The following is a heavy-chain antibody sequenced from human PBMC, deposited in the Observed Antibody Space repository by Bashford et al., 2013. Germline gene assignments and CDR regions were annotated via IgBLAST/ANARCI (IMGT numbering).Heavy chain of an antibody. CDR1: GFTFSSYA. D-gene: IGHD6-13*01. CDR3: VRETSSWYSRDAFDI. V-gene: IGHV3-23*01. Sequence: GGPVRLSCVTSGFTFSSYAMSWVRQAPGKGLEWVSAISGSGSSTDYPDSVKGRFTISRDNSKNTLYLQMNSLRVGDTAEYYCVRETSSWYSRDAFDIWGQGAMVTVSS. J-gene: IGHJ3*02. CDR2: ISGSGSST.